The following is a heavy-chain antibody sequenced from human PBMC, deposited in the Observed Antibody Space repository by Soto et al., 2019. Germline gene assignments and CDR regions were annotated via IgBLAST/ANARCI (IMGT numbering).Heavy chain of an antibody. CDR3: ASTPPVFGVVIPPLYSFDY. J-gene: IGHJ4*02. D-gene: IGHD3-3*01. CDR2: ISGSGGST. V-gene: IGHV3-23*01. CDR1: GFTFSSYA. Sequence: GGSLRLSCAASGFTFSSYAMSWVRQAPGKGLEWVSAISGSGGSTYYADSVKGRFTISRDNSKNTLYLQMNSLRAEDTAVYYCASTPPVFGVVIPPLYSFDYWGQGTLVTVSS.